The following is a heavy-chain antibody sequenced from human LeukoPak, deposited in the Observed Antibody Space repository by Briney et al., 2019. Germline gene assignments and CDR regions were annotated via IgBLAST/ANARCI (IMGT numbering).Heavy chain of an antibody. V-gene: IGHV3-21*01. CDR3: ARDPSSSWYFDY. D-gene: IGHD6-13*01. Sequence: PGGSLRLSCAASGFTFSSYSMNWVRQAPGKGLEWVSSISSSSSYIYYADSVKGRFTISRDNAKNSPYLQMNSLRAEDTAVYYCARDPSSSWYFDYWGQGTLVTVSS. CDR2: ISSSSSYI. J-gene: IGHJ4*02. CDR1: GFTFSSYS.